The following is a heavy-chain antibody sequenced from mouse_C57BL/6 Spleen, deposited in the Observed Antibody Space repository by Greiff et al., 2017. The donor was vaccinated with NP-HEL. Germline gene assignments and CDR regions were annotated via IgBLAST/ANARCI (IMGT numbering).Heavy chain of an antibody. Sequence: EVKVVESGGGLVKPGGSLKLSCAASGFTFSDYGMHWVRQAPEKGLEWVAYISSGSSNIYYADTVKGRFTISRDNAKNTLFLQMTSLRSEDTAMYYCARGGGSSSRWYFDVWGTGTTVTVSS. D-gene: IGHD1-1*01. CDR1: GFTFSDYG. CDR2: ISSGSSNI. V-gene: IGHV5-17*01. J-gene: IGHJ1*03. CDR3: ARGGGSSSRWYFDV.